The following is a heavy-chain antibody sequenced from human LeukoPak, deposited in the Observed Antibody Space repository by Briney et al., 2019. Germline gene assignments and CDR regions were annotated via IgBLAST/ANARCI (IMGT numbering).Heavy chain of an antibody. CDR1: GGSISSGDYY. Sequence: SETLSLTCTVSGGSISSGDYYWNWIRQPAGKGLEWIGRIYTSGSTNYNPSLKSRVTISIDTSKNQFSLKLGSVTAADTAVYYCARDACGYSYAYSCYYYMDVWGTGTTVTISS. CDR2: IYTSGST. D-gene: IGHD5-18*01. CDR3: ARDACGYSYAYSCYYYMDV. J-gene: IGHJ6*03. V-gene: IGHV4-61*02.